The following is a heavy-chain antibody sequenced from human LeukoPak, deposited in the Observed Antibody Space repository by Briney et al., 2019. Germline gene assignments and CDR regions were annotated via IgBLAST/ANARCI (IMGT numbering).Heavy chain of an antibody. CDR3: AGCSLLLFSDCDAFDI. D-gene: IGHD2-21*02. CDR1: GGSISSYY. Sequence: SETLSLTCTVSGGSISSYYWSWIRQPPGKGLEWIGYIYYSGSTNYNPSLKSRVTISVDTSKNQFSLKLSSVTAADTAVYYCAGCSLLLFSDCDAFDIWGQGTMVTVSS. CDR2: IYYSGST. V-gene: IGHV4-59*01. J-gene: IGHJ3*02.